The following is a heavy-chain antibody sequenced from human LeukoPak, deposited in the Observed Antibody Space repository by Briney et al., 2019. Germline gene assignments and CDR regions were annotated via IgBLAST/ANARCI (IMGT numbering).Heavy chain of an antibody. CDR2: MNPNTGDT. CDR1: GYTFTNYN. J-gene: IGHJ4*02. CDR3: ARGRCVGSTNCYYFDY. Sequence: GASVKVPCKASGYTFTNYNINWLRQTTGQGLEWMGWMNPNTGDTGYAQKFQGRVTITRDTSTTTASMELSSLRSEDTAVYYCARGRCVGSTNCYYFDYWGQGTLVTVSA. D-gene: IGHD2-2*01. V-gene: IGHV1-8*01.